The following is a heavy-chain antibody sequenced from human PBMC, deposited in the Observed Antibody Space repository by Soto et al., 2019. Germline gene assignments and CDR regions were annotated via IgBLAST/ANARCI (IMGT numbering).Heavy chain of an antibody. D-gene: IGHD5-18*01. V-gene: IGHV3-74*01. CDR3: ARAQQDNYGQV. Sequence: EVQLVESGGGLVQPGGSLKLSCAASGFTFSSYWMHWVRQAPGKGLVWVSRINSDGSRTIYADSVKGRFTISRDNAKNTLYLQMNRLRAEDTAVYYCARAQQDNYGQVWGQGTLVTVSS. CDR1: GFTFSSYW. J-gene: IGHJ4*02. CDR2: INSDGSRT.